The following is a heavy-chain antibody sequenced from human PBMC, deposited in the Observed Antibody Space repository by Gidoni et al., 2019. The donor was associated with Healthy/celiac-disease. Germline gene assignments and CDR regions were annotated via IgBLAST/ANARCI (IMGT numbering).Heavy chain of an antibody. CDR3: ARRLTNWFDP. J-gene: IGHJ5*02. CDR1: GYSFTSYW. V-gene: IGHV5-51*01. CDR2: IYPGDSDT. Sequence: SGYSFTSYWIGWVRQMPGKGLEWMGIIYPGDSDTRYSPSFQGQVTISADKSISTAYLQWSSLKASDTAMYYFARRLTNWFDPWGQGTLVTVSS.